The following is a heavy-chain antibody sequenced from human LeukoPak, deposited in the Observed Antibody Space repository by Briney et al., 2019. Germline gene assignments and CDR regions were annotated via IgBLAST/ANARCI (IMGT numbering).Heavy chain of an antibody. J-gene: IGHJ3*02. CDR3: ARGSSGFNGGAFDI. CDR2: IYYSGST. D-gene: IGHD6-19*01. Sequence: SETLSLTCTVSGGSISSYYWSWIRQPPGKGLEWIGHIYYSGSTNYNPSLKSRVTISVDTSKNQFSLKLSSVTAADTAVYYCARGSSGFNGGAFDIWGQGTMVTVSS. CDR1: GGSISSYY. V-gene: IGHV4-59*01.